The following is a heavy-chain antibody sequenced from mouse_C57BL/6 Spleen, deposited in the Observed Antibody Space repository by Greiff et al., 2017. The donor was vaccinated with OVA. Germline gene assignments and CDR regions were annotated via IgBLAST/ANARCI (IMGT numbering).Heavy chain of an antibody. CDR1: GFTFSDYG. CDR2: ISSGSSTI. V-gene: IGHV5-17*01. J-gene: IGHJ4*01. D-gene: IGHD1-2*01. CDR3: ARRSLLRAYYDAMDD. Sequence: EVKLVESGGGLVKPGGSLKLSCAASGFTFSDYGMHWVRQAPEQGLEWVAYISSGSSTIYYADTVKGRFTISRDNAKNTLFLQMTSLRSEDTAMYYGARRSLLRAYYDAMDDWGQGTSVTVSS.